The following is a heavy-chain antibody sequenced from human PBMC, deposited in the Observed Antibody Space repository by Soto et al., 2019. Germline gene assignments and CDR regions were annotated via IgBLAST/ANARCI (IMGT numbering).Heavy chain of an antibody. D-gene: IGHD3-10*01. CDR3: YTYYYGSGSYLRFDY. J-gene: IGHJ4*02. CDR1: GGSISSSSYY. CDR2: IYYSGST. Sequence: SETLSLTCTVSGGSISSSSYYWGWIRQPPGKGLGWIGSIYYSGSTYYNPSLKSRVTISVDTSKNQFSLKLSSVTAADTAVYYCYTYYYGSGSYLRFDYWGQGTLVTVSS. V-gene: IGHV4-39*03.